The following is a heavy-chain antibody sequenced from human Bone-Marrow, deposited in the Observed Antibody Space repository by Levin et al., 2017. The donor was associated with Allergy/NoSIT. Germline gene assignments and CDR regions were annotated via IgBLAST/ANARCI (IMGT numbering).Heavy chain of an antibody. V-gene: IGHV3-43*01. CDR3: AKDNNIAGLDS. D-gene: IGHD6-13*01. J-gene: IGHJ4*02. CDR2: ISWDGGST. Sequence: GESLKISCAASGFTFDDYTMYWVRQAPGKGLEFVSLISWDGGSTVYADSVKGRFTISRDNSKSSLYLQMNSLRSEDTAFYYCAKDNNIAGLDSWGQGTLVTVSS. CDR1: GFTFDDYT.